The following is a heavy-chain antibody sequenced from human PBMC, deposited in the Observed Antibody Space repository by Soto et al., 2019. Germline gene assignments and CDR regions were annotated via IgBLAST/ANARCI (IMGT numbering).Heavy chain of an antibody. Sequence: QVQLVESGGGVVQPGRSLRRSCAASEFSFSAYGMHWVRQAPGKGLEWVAVIWYEGSEKYYADSVKGRFTMSRDKSKNTLYLQMNSLRGEDTAVYYCARGPNVRYCSTTSCSRFDYWGQGTLVTVSS. D-gene: IGHD2-2*01. CDR1: EFSFSAYG. CDR3: ARGPNVRYCSTTSCSRFDY. CDR2: IWYEGSEK. V-gene: IGHV3-33*01. J-gene: IGHJ4*02.